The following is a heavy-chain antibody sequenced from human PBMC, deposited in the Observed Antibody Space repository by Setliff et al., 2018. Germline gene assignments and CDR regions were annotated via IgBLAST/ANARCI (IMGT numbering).Heavy chain of an antibody. Sequence: PSETLSLTCTVSGGSMSSGPNYWSWTRQPAGRGLEWVGRVYSSVTSTGITSYHPSLKRRITISMDTSKNQFSLGLTSVTAADAAVYYCAGGSAGDEYVRHLYYTDVWGRGTTVTVSS. CDR2: VYSSVTSTGIT. D-gene: IGHD3-16*01. V-gene: IGHV4-61*02. CDR1: GGSMSSGPNY. J-gene: IGHJ6*03. CDR3: AGGSAGDEYVRHLYYTDV.